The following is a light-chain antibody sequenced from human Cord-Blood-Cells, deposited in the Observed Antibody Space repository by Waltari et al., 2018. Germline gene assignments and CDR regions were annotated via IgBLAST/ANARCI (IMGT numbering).Light chain of an antibody. CDR2: GAS. CDR1: QSVSSSY. CDR3: QQYGSSPQT. V-gene: IGKV3-20*01. J-gene: IGKJ1*01. Sequence: EIVLTQSPGTLSLSPVERATLSCRASQSVSSSYLAWYQQKPGQAPRLLIYGASSRATGIPDRFSVSGSGTDFTLTISRLEPEDFAVYYCQQYGSSPQTFGQGTKVEIK.